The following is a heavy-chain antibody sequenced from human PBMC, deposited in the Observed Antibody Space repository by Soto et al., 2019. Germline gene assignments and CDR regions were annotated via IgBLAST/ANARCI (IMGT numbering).Heavy chain of an antibody. J-gene: IGHJ4*02. CDR2: VSSSGTTM. V-gene: IGHV3-11*01. Sequence: QVQLAESGGGLVEPGGYLRISCAASGFTFSDYDMSWIRQSRGKGLEWVSFVSSSGTTMYFADSVKGRFTISRDNAKNSLYLQMNSLRAEDTAVYYCARMGPRAARPSYWGQGTLVTVSS. D-gene: IGHD6-6*01. CDR3: ARMGPRAARPSY. CDR1: GFTFSDYD.